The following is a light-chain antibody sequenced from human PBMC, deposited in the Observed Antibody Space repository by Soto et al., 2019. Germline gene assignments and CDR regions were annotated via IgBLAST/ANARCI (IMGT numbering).Light chain of an antibody. V-gene: IGLV2-23*01. CDR3: CSYSSSHTLV. Sequence: QSVLTQPASLSGSPGQSITLSCTGTSSDVGSYNLVSWYQHHQGKAPKLMIYEGSERPSGVSNRFSGSKSGNTASLTISGLQAEDEGDYYCCSYSSSHTLVFGGGTQLTVL. CDR1: SSDVGSYNL. J-gene: IGLJ2*01. CDR2: EGS.